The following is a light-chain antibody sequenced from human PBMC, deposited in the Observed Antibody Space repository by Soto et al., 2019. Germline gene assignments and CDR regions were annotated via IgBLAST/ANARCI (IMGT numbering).Light chain of an antibody. Sequence: RVMTQSPDTLSVSPGERATLSCRASETVRSNLAWYQQKPGQAPRLLIYAASTRATGIPARFIGNGSGTEFTLTISSLKPEDFAVYYCQQRSNWPPFTFGQGTRLEIK. V-gene: IGKV3D-15*01. CDR2: AAS. CDR1: ETVRSN. J-gene: IGKJ5*01. CDR3: QQRSNWPPFT.